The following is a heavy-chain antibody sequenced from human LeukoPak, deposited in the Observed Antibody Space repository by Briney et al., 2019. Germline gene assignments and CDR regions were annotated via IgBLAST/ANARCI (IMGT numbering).Heavy chain of an antibody. CDR2: IWYDGSNK. V-gene: IGHV3-33*08. CDR1: GFTFSSYA. D-gene: IGHD3-22*01. Sequence: GGSLGLSCAASGFTFSSYAMSWVRQAPGKGLEWVAVIWYDGSNKYYADSVKGRFTISRDNSKNTLYLQMNSLRAEDTAVYYCARGGGYYDSSGYYPIDYWGQGTLVTVSS. CDR3: ARGGGYYDSSGYYPIDY. J-gene: IGHJ4*02.